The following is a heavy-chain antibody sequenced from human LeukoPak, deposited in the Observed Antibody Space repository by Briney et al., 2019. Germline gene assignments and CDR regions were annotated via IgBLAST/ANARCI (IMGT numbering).Heavy chain of an antibody. D-gene: IGHD6-13*01. Sequence: SETLSLTCAVYGGSFSGYYWSWLRQPPGKGLEWIGEINHSGSTNYNPSLKSRVTISVDTSKNQFSLKLSSVTAADTAVYYCARGRGIAAAGTGSFDYWGQGTLVTVSS. J-gene: IGHJ4*02. V-gene: IGHV4-34*01. CDR1: GGSFSGYY. CDR2: INHSGST. CDR3: ARGRGIAAAGTGSFDY.